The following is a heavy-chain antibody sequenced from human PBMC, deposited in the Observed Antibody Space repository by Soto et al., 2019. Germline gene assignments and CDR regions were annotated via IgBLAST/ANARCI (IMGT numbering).Heavy chain of an antibody. Sequence: ASVKVSCKASGYTFTSYGISWVRQAPGQGLEWMGWISAYNGNTNYAQKLQGRVTMTTDTSTSTAYMELRSLRSDDTAVYYCARDRRDVLRYFDWLSPFDYSGPGTLVTVSS. V-gene: IGHV1-18*04. CDR1: GYTFTSYG. CDR3: ARDRRDVLRYFDWLSPFDY. D-gene: IGHD3-9*01. J-gene: IGHJ4*02. CDR2: ISAYNGNT.